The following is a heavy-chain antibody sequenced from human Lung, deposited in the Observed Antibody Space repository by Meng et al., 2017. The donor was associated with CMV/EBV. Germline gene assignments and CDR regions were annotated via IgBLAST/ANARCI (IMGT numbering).Heavy chain of an antibody. CDR2: IIPTFNTI. CDR3: VRDRIGWFDP. CDR1: GDTFSNLA. V-gene: IGHV1-69*05. D-gene: IGHD2-15*01. J-gene: IGHJ5*02. Sequence: SCAASGDTFSNLAISWVRQTPGQGLEWMGGIIPTFNTIKYAQKFQGRLTITTDRSTSTAYMDLSSLRSDDTAVYYCVRDRIGWFDPWGQGTLVTVSS.